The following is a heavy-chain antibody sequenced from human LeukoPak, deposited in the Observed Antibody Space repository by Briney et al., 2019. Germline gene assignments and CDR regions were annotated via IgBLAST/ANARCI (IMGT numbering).Heavy chain of an antibody. CDR1: GFTFSSYG. Sequence: PGGSLRLSCAASGFTFSSYGMHWVRQAPGKGLEWVAFIRYDGSNKYYADSVKGRFTISRDNSKNTLYLQMNSLRAEDTAVYYCARVLKRYYDFWSGSYGPYYYYMDVWGKGTTVTVSS. J-gene: IGHJ6*03. CDR2: IRYDGSNK. V-gene: IGHV3-30*02. CDR3: ARVLKRYYDFWSGSYGPYYYYMDV. D-gene: IGHD3-3*01.